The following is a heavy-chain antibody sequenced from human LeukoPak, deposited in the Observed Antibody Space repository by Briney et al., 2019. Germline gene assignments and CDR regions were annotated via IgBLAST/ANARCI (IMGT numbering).Heavy chain of an antibody. J-gene: IGHJ3*02. D-gene: IGHD3-22*01. CDR2: IYTSGST. CDR1: GGSISSSSYY. V-gene: IGHV4-61*02. Sequence: PSETLSLTCTVSGGSISSSSYYWGWIRQPAGKGLEWVGRIYTSGSTNYNPSLKSRVTMSVDTSKNQFSLKLSSVTAADTAVYYCARDSPWEIVDPEDAFDIWGQGTMVTVSS. CDR3: ARDSPWEIVDPEDAFDI.